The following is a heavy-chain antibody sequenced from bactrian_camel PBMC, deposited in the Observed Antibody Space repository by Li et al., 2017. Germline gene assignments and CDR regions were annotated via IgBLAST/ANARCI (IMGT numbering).Heavy chain of an antibody. CDR3: AGAGGGDCLSESTYRY. J-gene: IGHJ4*01. CDR1: DYKLDNYC. CDR2: SDGDGAT. D-gene: IGHD2*01. Sequence: HVQLVESGGGVVETGGSLRLLCIVSDYKLDNYCVGWFRDQIGNKREGVALSDGDGATKYEDPVKGRFTIFKDNAKKSVTLEMNGLEPEDTAMYYCAGAGGGDCLSESTYRYWGQGTQVT. V-gene: IGHV3S63*01.